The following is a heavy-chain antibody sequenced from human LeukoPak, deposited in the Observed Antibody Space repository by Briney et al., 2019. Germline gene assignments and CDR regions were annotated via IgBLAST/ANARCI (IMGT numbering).Heavy chain of an antibody. CDR2: ITGNGANT. Sequence: GGSLRLSCAASGFTFSSYGMSWVRQAPGKGLEWVSAITGNGANTFCADSVKGRFTISRDNSKNTMYLQMNSLRAEDTALYYCARDRSGSYPNWFDPWGQGTLVTVSS. CDR3: ARDRSGSYPNWFDP. CDR1: GFTFSSYG. J-gene: IGHJ5*02. V-gene: IGHV3-23*01. D-gene: IGHD3-10*01.